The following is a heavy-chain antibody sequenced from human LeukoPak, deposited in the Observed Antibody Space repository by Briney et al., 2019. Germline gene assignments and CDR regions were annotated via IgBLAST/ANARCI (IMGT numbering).Heavy chain of an antibody. CDR1: GFTFSSYG. J-gene: IGHJ6*02. D-gene: IGHD6-6*01. Sequence: GRSLRLSCAASGFTFSSYGMHWVRQAPGKGLEWVAVISYDGSNKYFGDSVKGRFTISRDNSKNTLYLQMNSLRAEDTAVYYCAKARPAIAARVGYYYYGMDVWGQGTMVTVSS. V-gene: IGHV3-30*18. CDR2: ISYDGSNK. CDR3: AKARPAIAARVGYYYYGMDV.